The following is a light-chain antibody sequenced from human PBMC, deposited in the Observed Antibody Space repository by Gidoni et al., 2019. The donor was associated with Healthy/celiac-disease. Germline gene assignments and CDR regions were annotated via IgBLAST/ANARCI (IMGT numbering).Light chain of an antibody. Sequence: AIQLTQSPSSLSASVVDRVTITCRASQGINSALVWYQQKPGKAPDLLIYHASTLESGVPSRFSGSGAGTDFTLTISSLQPEDCATYYCHHSNSYPQTFGQGTKVEIK. CDR3: HHSNSYPQT. V-gene: IGKV1-13*02. CDR1: QGINSA. J-gene: IGKJ1*01. CDR2: HAS.